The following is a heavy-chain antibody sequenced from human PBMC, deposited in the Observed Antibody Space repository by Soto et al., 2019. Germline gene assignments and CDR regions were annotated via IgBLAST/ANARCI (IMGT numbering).Heavy chain of an antibody. Sequence: QVQLQESGPGLVKPSETLSLTCTVSGGSISHYYWSWIRQPPGKGLEWIGYIYYSGSANYNPSLNSRVIISVDPSKNQFSLKLSSVTAADTAVYFCARGGSSWSGAWYFDLWGRGTLVTVSS. CDR2: IYYSGSA. V-gene: IGHV4-59*01. D-gene: IGHD6-13*01. J-gene: IGHJ2*01. CDR3: ARGGSSWSGAWYFDL. CDR1: GGSISHYY.